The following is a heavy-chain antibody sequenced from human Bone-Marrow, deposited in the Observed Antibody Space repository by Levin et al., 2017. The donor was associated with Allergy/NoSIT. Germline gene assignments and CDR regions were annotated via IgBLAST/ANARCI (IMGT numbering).Heavy chain of an antibody. CDR1: GGSVRSFY. CDR3: ARLGFCGGGTCYSRGFPFDH. D-gene: IGHD2-15*01. Sequence: PSETLSLTCTVSGGSVRSFYWSWIRQPPGKGLEWIGYIYDSGKTDYNPSLKSRVTILIDTSETQFSLTVTSVTVADTAVYYCARLGFCGGGTCYSRGFPFDHWGQGTLVTVS. J-gene: IGHJ4*02. CDR2: IYDSGKT. V-gene: IGHV4-59*02.